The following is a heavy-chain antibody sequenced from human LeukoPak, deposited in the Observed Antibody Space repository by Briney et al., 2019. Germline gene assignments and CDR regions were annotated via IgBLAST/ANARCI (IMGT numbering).Heavy chain of an antibody. Sequence: GGSLRLSRAASGFTVSSNYMSWVRQAPGKGLEWVSVIYSGGSTYYADSVKGRFTISRDNSKNTLYLQMNSLRAEDTAVYYCARDGGYSGYDFDYWGQGTLVTVSS. CDR2: IYSGGST. V-gene: IGHV3-53*01. CDR1: GFTVSSNY. CDR3: ARDGGYSGYDFDY. D-gene: IGHD5-12*01. J-gene: IGHJ4*02.